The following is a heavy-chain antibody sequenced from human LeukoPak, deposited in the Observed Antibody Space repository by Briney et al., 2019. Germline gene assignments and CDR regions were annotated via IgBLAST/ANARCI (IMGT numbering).Heavy chain of an antibody. CDR3: ARAGNTAMVEFDY. D-gene: IGHD5-18*01. CDR1: GGSFSGYY. CDR2: INYSGTT. V-gene: IGHV4-34*01. J-gene: IGHJ4*02. Sequence: SETLSLTCAVYGGSFSGYYWSWIRQPPGKGLEWIGEINYSGTTNYNPSLKSRVSISLDTSKIHFSLELSSVTAADTAVYYCARAGNTAMVEFDYWGQGTLVTVSS.